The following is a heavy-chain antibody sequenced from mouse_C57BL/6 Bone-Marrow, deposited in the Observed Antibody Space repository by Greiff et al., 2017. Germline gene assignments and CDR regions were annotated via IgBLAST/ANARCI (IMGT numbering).Heavy chain of an antibody. D-gene: IGHD1-1*01. V-gene: IGHV1-53*01. J-gene: IGHJ2*01. CDR3: ARPYYYGSSLDY. Sequence: QVHVKQSGTELVKPGASVKLSCKASGYTFTSYWMHWVKQRPGQGLEWIGNINPSNGGTNYNEKFKSKATLTVDKSSSTAYMQLSSLTSEDSAVYYCARPYYYGSSLDYWGQGTTLTVSS. CDR1: GYTFTSYW. CDR2: INPSNGGT.